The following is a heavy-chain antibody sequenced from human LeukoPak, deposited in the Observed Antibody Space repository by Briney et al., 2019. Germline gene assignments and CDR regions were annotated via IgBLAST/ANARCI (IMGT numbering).Heavy chain of an antibody. Sequence: GGSLRLSCAASGFTFSDYRMHWVRQAPGKGLVWVSRIGSDVSVTTYADSVKGRFTISRDNAKNTLFLQMNSLRAEDTAVYYCARVVGGVPFWGQGTLVTVSS. D-gene: IGHD1-26*01. CDR3: ARVVGGVPF. J-gene: IGHJ4*02. CDR1: GFTFSDYR. V-gene: IGHV3-74*01. CDR2: IGSDVSVT.